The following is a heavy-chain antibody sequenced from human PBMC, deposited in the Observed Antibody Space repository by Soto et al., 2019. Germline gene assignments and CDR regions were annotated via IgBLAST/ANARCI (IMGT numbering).Heavy chain of an antibody. CDR1: GYNFTTFW. J-gene: IGHJ4*02. CDR3: ARLGFPGAIYFDY. V-gene: IGHV5-51*01. Sequence: PXESLKVSCKGSGYNFTTFWIGWVRQMPGKGLEWMGIIYPGDSETKYSPDFEGQVTISADRSTNSAYLQWRSLRASDTAMYYWARLGFPGAIYFDYWGLGTLVTVSS. CDR2: IYPGDSET.